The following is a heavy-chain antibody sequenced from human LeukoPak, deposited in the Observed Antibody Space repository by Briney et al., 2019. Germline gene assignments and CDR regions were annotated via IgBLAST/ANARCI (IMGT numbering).Heavy chain of an antibody. D-gene: IGHD3-22*01. CDR1: GGSISGGGYY. V-gene: IGHV4-31*03. J-gene: IGHJ4*02. CDR2: IYYSGST. CDR3: ARDRKDDSSGYGLFDY. Sequence: PSETLSLTCTVSGGSISGGGYYWSWIRQHPGKGLEWIGYIYYSGSTYYNPSLKSRVTISVDTSKNQFSLKLSSVTAADTAVYYCARDRKDDSSGYGLFDYWGQGTLVTVSS.